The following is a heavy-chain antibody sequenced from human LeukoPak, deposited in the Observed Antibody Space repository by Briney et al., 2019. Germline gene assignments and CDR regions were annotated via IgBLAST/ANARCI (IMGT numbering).Heavy chain of an antibody. CDR1: GFTFSSYS. J-gene: IGHJ4*02. CDR3: ARAGVCGGDCYSADY. Sequence: GGSLRLSCAASGFTFSSYSMNWVRQAPGKGLEWVSSISSSSSYIYYADSVKGRFTISRDNAKNSLYLQMNSLRSEDTAVYYCARAGVCGGDCYSADYWGQGTLVTVSS. D-gene: IGHD2-21*02. CDR2: ISSSSSYI. V-gene: IGHV3-21*04.